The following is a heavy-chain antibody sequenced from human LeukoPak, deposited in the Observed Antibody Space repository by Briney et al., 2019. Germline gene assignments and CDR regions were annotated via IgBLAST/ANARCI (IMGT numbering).Heavy chain of an antibody. D-gene: IGHD6-6*01. CDR1: GYIFTSYW. J-gene: IGHJ5*02. CDR3: ARHPRAPLPRGGVARPVFWFDP. CDR2: IYPGDSDT. Sequence: GESLKISCKGSGYIFTSYWIGWVRQMPGKGLEWMGIIYPGDSDTRYSPSFQGQVTISADKSISTAYLQWSSLKASDTAMYYCARHPRAPLPRGGVARPVFWFDPWGQGTLVTVSS. V-gene: IGHV5-51*01.